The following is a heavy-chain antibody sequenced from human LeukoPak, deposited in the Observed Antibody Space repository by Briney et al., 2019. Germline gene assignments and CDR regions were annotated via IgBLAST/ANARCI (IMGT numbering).Heavy chain of an antibody. CDR2: ISYDGSNK. D-gene: IGHD3-10*01. J-gene: IGHJ4*02. CDR3: ARDPYGSGSYCPDDY. Sequence: GGSLRLSCAASGFIFSSYAMHWVRQAPGKGLEWVAVISYDGSNKYYADSVKGRFTISRDNSKNTLYLQMNSLRPEDTAVYYCARDPYGSGSYCPDDYWGQGTLVTVSS. V-gene: IGHV3-30*04. CDR1: GFIFSSYA.